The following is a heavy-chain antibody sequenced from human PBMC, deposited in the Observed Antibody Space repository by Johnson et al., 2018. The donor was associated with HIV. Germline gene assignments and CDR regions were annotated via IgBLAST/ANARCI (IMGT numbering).Heavy chain of an antibody. J-gene: IGHJ3*02. CDR2: IRSKTDGGTT. V-gene: IGHV3-15*01. Sequence: EVQLVESGGGLVKPGGSLRVSCAASGFTFSNAWMNWVRQAPGKGLEWVGRIRSKTDGGTTEYAAPVKGRFTISRDDSKNTLFLQMSSLKTDDTAVYYCSRVGYYDESSGYYYGGVSAFDIWGQGTMVTVSS. D-gene: IGHD3-22*01. CDR1: GFTFSNAW. CDR3: SRVGYYDESSGYYYGGVSAFDI.